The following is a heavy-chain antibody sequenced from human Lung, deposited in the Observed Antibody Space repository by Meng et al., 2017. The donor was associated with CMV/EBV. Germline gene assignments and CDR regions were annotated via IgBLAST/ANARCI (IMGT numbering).Heavy chain of an antibody. CDR3: ARLDCTPTSCYLDS. D-gene: IGHD2-2*01. Sequence: SGYSLVSYWIGWGRQMPGKGLEWMGIIYPVDSDTRYSPSFQGQVTISADKSISTAYLQWSSLKASDTAMYFCARLDCTPTSCYLDSWGQGTLVTVSS. CDR2: IYPVDSDT. V-gene: IGHV5-51*01. CDR1: GYSLVSYW. J-gene: IGHJ5*01.